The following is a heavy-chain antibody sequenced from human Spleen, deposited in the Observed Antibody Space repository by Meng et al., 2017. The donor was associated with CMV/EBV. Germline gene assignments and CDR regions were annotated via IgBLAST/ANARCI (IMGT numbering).Heavy chain of an antibody. D-gene: IGHD1-26*01. CDR3: ARDRSGSYYFWFDP. CDR1: GGTSSSYA. J-gene: IGHJ5*02. Sequence: SVKVSCKASGGTSSSYAISWVRQAPGQGLEWMGGIIPILGIANYAQKFQGRVTITADKSTSTAYMELSSLRSEDTAVYYCARDRSGSYYFWFDPWGQGTLVTVSS. V-gene: IGHV1-69*10. CDR2: IIPILGIA.